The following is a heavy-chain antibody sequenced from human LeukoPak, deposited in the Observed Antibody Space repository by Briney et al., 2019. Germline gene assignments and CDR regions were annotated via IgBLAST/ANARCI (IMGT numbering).Heavy chain of an antibody. CDR3: AKDYYHSSGYGYYYYGMDV. CDR1: GFSFSTYG. J-gene: IGHJ6*02. CDR2: ISYDGNNK. Sequence: GGSLRLSCAASGFSFSTYGMHWDRQAPGEGLEWVAVISYDGNNKNYVDSVKGRFTISRDNSKHTLYLQMNSLRAEDTAVYYCAKDYYHSSGYGYYYYGMDVWGQGTTVTVSS. D-gene: IGHD3-22*01. V-gene: IGHV3-30*18.